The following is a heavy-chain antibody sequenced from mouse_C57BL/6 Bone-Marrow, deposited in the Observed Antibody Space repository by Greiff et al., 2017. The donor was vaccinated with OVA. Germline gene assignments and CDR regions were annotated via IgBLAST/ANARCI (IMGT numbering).Heavy chain of an antibody. J-gene: IGHJ1*03. CDR3: ARGQFSYYYGHYWYFDV. CDR1: GYTFTDYN. CDR2: INPNNGGT. V-gene: IGHV1-18*01. D-gene: IGHD1-1*01. Sequence: EVQLQQSGPELVKPGASVKIPCKASGYTFTDYNMDWVKQSHGKSLEWIGDINPNNGGTIYNQKFKGKATLTVDKSSSTAYMELRSLTSEDTAVYYCARGQFSYYYGHYWYFDVWGTGTTVTVSS.